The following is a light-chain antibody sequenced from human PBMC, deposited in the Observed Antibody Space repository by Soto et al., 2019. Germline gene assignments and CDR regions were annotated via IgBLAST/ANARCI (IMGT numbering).Light chain of an antibody. Sequence: EIVLTQSPGTLSLSPGERATLSCRASQSVSSSYLAWYQQKPGRAPRLLIYGASSRATGIPDRFSGSGSGTDFTLTISRREPEDFAVYYCQQYGSSPPWTFGQGTKVEIK. J-gene: IGKJ1*01. CDR2: GAS. CDR3: QQYGSSPPWT. V-gene: IGKV3-20*01. CDR1: QSVSSSY.